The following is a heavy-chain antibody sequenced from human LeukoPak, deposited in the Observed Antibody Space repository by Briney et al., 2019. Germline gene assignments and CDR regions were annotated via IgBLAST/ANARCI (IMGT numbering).Heavy chain of an antibody. V-gene: IGHV3-7*01. CDR2: IKQDGSEK. D-gene: IGHD3-9*01. Sequence: GGSLRLSCAASGFTFSSYWMTWVRQAPGKGLEWVANIKQDGSEKYYVDSVKGRFTISRDNAKNSVYLQMNSLRAEDTAVYYCARDGDILTGHYRFYFDYWGQGTLVTVSS. CDR1: GFTFSSYW. CDR3: ARDGDILTGHYRFYFDY. J-gene: IGHJ4*02.